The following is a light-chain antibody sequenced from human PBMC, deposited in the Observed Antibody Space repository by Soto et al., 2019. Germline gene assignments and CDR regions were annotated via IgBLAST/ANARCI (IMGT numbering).Light chain of an antibody. CDR2: LEGSGSY. CDR1: SGHSSYI. Sequence: QPVLTQSSSASASLGSSVKLTCTLSSGHSSYIIAWHQQQPGKAPRYLMKLEGSGSYNKGSGVPDRFSGSSSGADRYLTISNLPSEDEADYACKTWDSNVWVFGGGTKVTVL. V-gene: IGLV4-60*03. J-gene: IGLJ3*02. CDR3: KTWDSNVWV.